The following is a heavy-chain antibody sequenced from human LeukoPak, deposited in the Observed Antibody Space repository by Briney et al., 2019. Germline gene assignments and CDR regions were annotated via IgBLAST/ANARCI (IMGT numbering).Heavy chain of an antibody. CDR1: GFTFSSYW. CDR2: IKQDGSEK. Sequence: GGSLRLSCAVSGFTFSSYWMSWVRQAPGKGLEWVANIKQDGSEKYYVDSVKGRFTISRDNAKNSLYLQMNSLRAEDTAVYYCARDTRYFDYWGQGNMVTVSS. CDR3: ARDTRYFDY. V-gene: IGHV3-7*01. J-gene: IGHJ4*02.